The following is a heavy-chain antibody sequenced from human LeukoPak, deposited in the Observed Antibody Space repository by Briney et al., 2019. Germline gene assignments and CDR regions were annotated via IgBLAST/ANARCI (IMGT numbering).Heavy chain of an antibody. V-gene: IGHV4-34*01. Sequence: PSETLSLTCAVYGGSFSGYYWSWLRQPPGKGLEWIGEINHSGSTNYNPSLKSRVTISVDTSKNQFPLKLSSVTAADTAVYYCARGGPGRYSGRRWGYYYGMDVWGQGTTVTVSS. CDR3: ARGGPGRYSGRRWGYYYGMDV. D-gene: IGHD6-13*01. CDR2: INHSGST. CDR1: GGSFSGYY. J-gene: IGHJ6*02.